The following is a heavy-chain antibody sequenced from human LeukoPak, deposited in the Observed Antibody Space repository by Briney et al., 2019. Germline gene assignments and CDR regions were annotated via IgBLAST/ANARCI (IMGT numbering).Heavy chain of an antibody. CDR2: VDAHGGSR. CDR1: GFTFSNYW. J-gene: IGHJ6*02. CDR3: VRGPSFYYYYYDMDV. Sequence: PGGSLRLSCAGSGFTFSNYWMYWVRQAPGKGLVWVSHVDAHGGSRTYADSVKGRFTISRDNDKKTMYLQMSSLRAEDTAVYYCVRGPSFYYYYYDMDVWGQGTTVTVSS. D-gene: IGHD6-6*01. V-gene: IGHV3-74*01.